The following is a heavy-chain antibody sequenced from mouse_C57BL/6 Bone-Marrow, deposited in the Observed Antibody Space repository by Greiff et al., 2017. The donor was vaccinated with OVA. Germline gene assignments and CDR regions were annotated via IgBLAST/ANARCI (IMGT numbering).Heavy chain of an antibody. CDR2: INPNYGTT. J-gene: IGHJ4*01. D-gene: IGHD2-2*01. V-gene: IGHV1-39*01. CDR3: ARPMVTTYGYYAMDY. CDR1: GYSFTDYN. Sequence: VQLKESGPELVKPGASVKISCKASGYSFTDYNMNWVKQSNGKSLEWIGVINPNYGTTSYNQKFKGKATLTVDQSSSTAYMQLNSLTSEDSAVYYCARPMVTTYGYYAMDYWGQGTSVTVSS.